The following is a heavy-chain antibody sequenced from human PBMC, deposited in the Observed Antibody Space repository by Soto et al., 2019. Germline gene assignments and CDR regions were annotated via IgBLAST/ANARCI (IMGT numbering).Heavy chain of an antibody. CDR2: ISSSGVTK. CDR1: GFSFSRYN. CDR3: GRYGGWIAGKNGMDV. J-gene: IGHJ6*02. V-gene: IGHV3-48*01. Sequence: GGSLRLSCEASGFSFSRYNMIWVRQAPGKGLEWVAYISSSGVTKYYADSVKGRFTISRDNANHSLSLQLNCLRAEDPAVYYCGRYGGWIAGKNGMDVWGQGTTVTVSS. D-gene: IGHD6-13*01.